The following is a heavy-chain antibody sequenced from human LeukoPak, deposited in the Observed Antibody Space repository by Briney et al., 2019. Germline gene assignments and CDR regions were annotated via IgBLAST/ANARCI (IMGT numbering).Heavy chain of an antibody. Sequence: SGGSLRLSCAASGNYWMHWVRQAPGKGLVWVSHINSDGSWTGYADSVKGRFTISKDNAKNTVYLQMNNLRAEDTAAYYCVSFYETYWGRGTLVTVSS. CDR2: INSDGSWT. CDR1: GNYW. D-gene: IGHD2-2*01. CDR3: VSFYETY. V-gene: IGHV3-74*01. J-gene: IGHJ4*02.